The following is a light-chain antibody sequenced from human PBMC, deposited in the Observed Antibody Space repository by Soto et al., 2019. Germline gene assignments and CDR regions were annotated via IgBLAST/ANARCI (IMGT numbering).Light chain of an antibody. CDR3: SLYTSSSTYV. CDR1: SGSIASNY. CDR2: EDN. J-gene: IGLJ1*01. V-gene: IGLV6-57*04. Sequence: NFMLTQPHSVSESPGKTVTISCTRSSGSIASNYVQWYQQRPGSAPTTVIYEDNQRPSGVPDRFSGSIDSSSNSASLTISGLQAEDEADYYCSLYTSSSTYVFGTGTKLTVL.